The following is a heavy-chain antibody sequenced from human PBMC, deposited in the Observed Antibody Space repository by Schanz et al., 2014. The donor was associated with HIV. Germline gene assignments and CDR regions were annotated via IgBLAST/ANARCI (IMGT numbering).Heavy chain of an antibody. CDR2: INPNSGGA. J-gene: IGHJ5*01. CDR3: AREPNYSGFDS. V-gene: IGHV1-2*02. D-gene: IGHD5-12*01. CDR1: GGSFSRSA. Sequence: VQLVQSGAEVQKPGSSVKVSCKASGGSFSRSAVSWVRQAPGQGLEWMGWINPNSGGADSAQKFQGRVTMTRDTSISTAYLELSRLRSDDTAVYYCAREPNYSGFDSWGHGTLVTVSS.